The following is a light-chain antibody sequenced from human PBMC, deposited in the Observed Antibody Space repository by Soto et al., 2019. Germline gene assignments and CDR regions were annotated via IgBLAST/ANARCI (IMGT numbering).Light chain of an antibody. J-gene: IGLJ1*01. CDR2: EVG. Sequence: QSVLAQPSSVSGSPGKSITISCTGTSSDVGGYNYVAWYQQYPGKAPKPMIYEVGDRPSGVSIRFSGSKSGNTASLTISGLQADDEADYYCSSYTSSSTLVFGTGTKVTVL. CDR1: SSDVGGYNY. CDR3: SSYTSSSTLV. V-gene: IGLV2-14*01.